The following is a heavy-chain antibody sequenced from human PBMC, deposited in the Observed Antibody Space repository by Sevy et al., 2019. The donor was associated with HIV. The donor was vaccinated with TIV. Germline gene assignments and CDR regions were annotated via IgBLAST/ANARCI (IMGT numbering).Heavy chain of an antibody. Sequence: ASVKVYCKASGYTFTSYYMHWVRQAPGQGLEWMGIINPSGGSTSYAQKFQGRVTMTRDTSTSTVYMELSSLRSEDTAVYYCARARGATTTKYYFDYRGQGTLVTVSS. CDR2: INPSGGST. V-gene: IGHV1-46*01. J-gene: IGHJ4*02. CDR1: GYTFTSYY. D-gene: IGHD1-26*01. CDR3: ARARGATTTKYYFDY.